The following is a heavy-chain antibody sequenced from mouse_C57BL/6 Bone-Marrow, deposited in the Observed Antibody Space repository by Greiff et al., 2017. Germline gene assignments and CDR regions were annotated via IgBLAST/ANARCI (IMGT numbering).Heavy chain of an antibody. CDR2: LYPRSGNT. CDR3: ARDYYGGYDFDY. V-gene: IGHV1-81*01. D-gene: IGHD1-1*01. Sequence: QVQLKESGAELARPGASVKLSCKASGYTFTSYGISWVKQRTGQGLEWIGELYPRSGNTYYTAKFKGKATLTADKSSSTAYMELRSLTSEYSAVYFCARDYYGGYDFDYWGQGTTLTVSS. J-gene: IGHJ2*01. CDR1: GYTFTSYG.